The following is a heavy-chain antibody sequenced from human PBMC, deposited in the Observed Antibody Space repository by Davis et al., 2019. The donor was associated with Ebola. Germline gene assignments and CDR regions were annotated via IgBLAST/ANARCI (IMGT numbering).Heavy chain of an antibody. J-gene: IGHJ2*01. CDR2: IFYSGST. CDR1: GGSISSSSYY. Sequence: MPSETLSLTCTVSGGSISSSSYYWGWIRQPPGKGLEWIGNIFYSGSTYYNPSLKSRVTISVDTSKNQFSLKLSSVTAADTAVYYCARLSFDDFWSDYYKSAYWYFDLWGRGTLLTVSS. CDR3: ARLSFDDFWSDYYKSAYWYFDL. D-gene: IGHD3-3*01. V-gene: IGHV4-39*01.